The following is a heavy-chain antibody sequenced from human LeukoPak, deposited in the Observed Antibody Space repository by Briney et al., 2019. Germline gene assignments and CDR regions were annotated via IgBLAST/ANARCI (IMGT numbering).Heavy chain of an antibody. J-gene: IGHJ3*02. Sequence: PSETLSLTCTVSSGSISSYYWSWLRQPPGKGLEGIGYIYYSGSTNYNPSLKSRVTISVDTSKNQFSLKLSSVTAADTAVYYCARDPYYYDSSGYSSSHAFDIWGQGTMVTVSS. D-gene: IGHD3-22*01. CDR1: SGSISSYY. CDR2: IYYSGST. CDR3: ARDPYYYDSSGYSSSHAFDI. V-gene: IGHV4-59*01.